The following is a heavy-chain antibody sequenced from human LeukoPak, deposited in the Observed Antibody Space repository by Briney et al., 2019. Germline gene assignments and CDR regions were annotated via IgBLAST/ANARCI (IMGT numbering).Heavy chain of an antibody. J-gene: IGHJ4*02. CDR3: ARGGSDCSSTSCPFVW. CDR2: INPSGGGT. CDR1: GYTFTNYF. Sequence: ASVKVSCTASGYTFTNYFIHWVRQAPGQGLGWMGIINPSGGGTRYAQKFQGRVTMTRDTSTTTVYMELNSLRSEDTAVYYCARGGSDCSSTSCPFVWGGQGALGTVS. V-gene: IGHV1-46*01. D-gene: IGHD2-2*01.